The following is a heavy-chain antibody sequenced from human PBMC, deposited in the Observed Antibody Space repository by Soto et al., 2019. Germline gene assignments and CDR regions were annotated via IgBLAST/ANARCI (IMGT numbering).Heavy chain of an antibody. CDR2: INPNSGGT. Sequence: QVQLVQSGAEVKKPGASVKVSCKASGYTFTGYYMHWVRQAPGQGLEWMGWINPNSGGTNYAQKFQGRVTMTRDTSISTAYMELSRLRSDDTAVYYCARAMVRCSSTSCLFPTGYWGRGTLVTVSS. CDR3: ARAMVRCSSTSCLFPTGY. J-gene: IGHJ4*02. D-gene: IGHD2-2*01. V-gene: IGHV1-2*02. CDR1: GYTFTGYY.